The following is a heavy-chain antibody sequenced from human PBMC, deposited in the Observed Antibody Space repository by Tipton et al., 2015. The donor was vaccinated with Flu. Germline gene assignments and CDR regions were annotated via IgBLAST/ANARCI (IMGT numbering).Heavy chain of an antibody. CDR2: IRGSGGRGAGT. J-gene: IGHJ3*01. CDR3: ARGSGSSSRDVFDV. V-gene: IGHV3-23*01. Sequence: SLRLSCAASGFTFSRDAMSWVRQAPGKGPEWVSNIRGSGGRGAGTYYADSVKGRFSISRDNSKNTLYLQMNSLRAEDTALYYCARGSGSSSRDVFDVWGQGTMVTVSS. CDR1: GFTFSRDA. D-gene: IGHD1-26*01.